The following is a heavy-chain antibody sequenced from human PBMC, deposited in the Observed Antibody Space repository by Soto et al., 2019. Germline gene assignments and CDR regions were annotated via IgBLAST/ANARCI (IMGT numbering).Heavy chain of an antibody. CDR1: GGSISSSSYY. CDR2: IYYSGST. CDR3: ARQVVAASSLWGSWFDP. Sequence: LSLTCTVSGGSISSSSYYWGWIRQPPGKGLEWIGSIYYSGSTYYNPSLKSRVTISVDTSKNQFSLKLSSVTAADTAVYYCARQVVAASSLWGSWFDPWGQGTLVTVSS. J-gene: IGHJ5*02. D-gene: IGHD2-15*01. V-gene: IGHV4-39*01.